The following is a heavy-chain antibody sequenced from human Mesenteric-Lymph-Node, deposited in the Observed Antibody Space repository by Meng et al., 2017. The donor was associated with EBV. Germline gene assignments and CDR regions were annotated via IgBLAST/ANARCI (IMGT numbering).Heavy chain of an antibody. J-gene: IGHJ5*02. D-gene: IGHD6-19*01. V-gene: IGHV1-24*01. Sequence: QVQLVQAGAVVKKPVASVKVSCKVSGHTLIELSMHWVRQAPGKGLEWMGGFDPEDDEMVFAQEFQGRVTMTEDTSTNTAYMELSRLSSEDTAVYYCATFRGAVSANGWFDPWGQGTLVTVSS. CDR2: FDPEDDEM. CDR1: GHTLIELS. CDR3: ATFRGAVSANGWFDP.